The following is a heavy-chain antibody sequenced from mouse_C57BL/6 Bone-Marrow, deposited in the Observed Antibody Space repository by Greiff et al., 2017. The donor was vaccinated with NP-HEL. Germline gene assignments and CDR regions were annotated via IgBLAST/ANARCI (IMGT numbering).Heavy chain of an antibody. Sequence: VQLQQPGAELVKPGASVKMSCKASGYTFTSYWITWVKQRPGQGLEWIGDIYPGSGSTNYNEKFKSKATLTVDTSSSTAYMQLSSLTSEDSAVYYGAREGYYYGSSLYYFDYWGQGTTLTVSS. J-gene: IGHJ2*01. D-gene: IGHD1-1*01. V-gene: IGHV1-55*01. CDR3: AREGYYYGSSLYYFDY. CDR1: GYTFTSYW. CDR2: IYPGSGST.